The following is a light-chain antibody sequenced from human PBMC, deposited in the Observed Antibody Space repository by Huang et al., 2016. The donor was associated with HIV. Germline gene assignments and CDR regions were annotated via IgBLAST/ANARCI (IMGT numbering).Light chain of an antibody. CDR2: LAS. CDR3: MQDLQTPYT. CDR1: QSLLDNNQYNY. V-gene: IGKV2-28*01. J-gene: IGKJ2*01. Sequence: DILRTKSSFSLPVPPGEAASTSCMVSQSLLDNNQYNYLSWYLQKPGQSPQLLISLASNLAPGVPDRFSGSGSGTDVTLKISRVEAEDAGVYYCMQDLQTPYTFGQGTKLEIK.